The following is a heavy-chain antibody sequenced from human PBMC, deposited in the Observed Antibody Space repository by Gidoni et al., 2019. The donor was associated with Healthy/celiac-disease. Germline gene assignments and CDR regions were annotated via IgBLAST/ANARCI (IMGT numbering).Heavy chain of an antibody. CDR1: GGSISSSSYY. CDR2: IYYSGST. V-gene: IGHV4-39*01. Sequence: QLQLQESGPGLVKPSETLSLTCTVSGGSISSSSYYWGWIRQPPGKGLEWIGSIYYSGSTYYNPSLKSRVTISVDTSKNQFSLKLSSVTAADTAVYYCARHGVLVGYCSGGSCYSGHYYYGMDVWGQGTTVTVSS. D-gene: IGHD2-15*01. CDR3: ARHGVLVGYCSGGSCYSGHYYYGMDV. J-gene: IGHJ6*02.